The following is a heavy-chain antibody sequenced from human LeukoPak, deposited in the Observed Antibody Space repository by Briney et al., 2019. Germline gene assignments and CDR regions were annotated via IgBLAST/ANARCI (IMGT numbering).Heavy chain of an antibody. Sequence: PSETLSLTCTVSGGSISSYYWSWIRQPAGKGLEWIGYIYYSGSTNYNPSLKGRVTISVDTSKNQFSLKLSSVTAADTAVYYCARARVGATNYYYYYMDVWGKGTTVTVSS. CDR1: GGSISSYY. V-gene: IGHV4-59*08. CDR2: IYYSGST. CDR3: ARARVGATNYYYYYMDV. J-gene: IGHJ6*03. D-gene: IGHD1-26*01.